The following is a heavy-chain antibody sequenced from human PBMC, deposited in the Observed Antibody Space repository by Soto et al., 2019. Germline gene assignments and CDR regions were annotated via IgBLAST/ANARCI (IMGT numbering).Heavy chain of an antibody. CDR3: ARDNEAVAGASPFDY. CDR2: ISAYNGNT. D-gene: IGHD6-19*01. CDR1: GYTFTSYG. V-gene: IGHV1-18*01. Sequence: ASVKVSCKASGYTFTSYGISWVRQAPGQGLEWMGWISAYNGNTNYAQKLQGRVTMTTDTSTSTAYMELRSLRSDDTAVYYCARDNEAVAGASPFDYWGQGTLVTVSS. J-gene: IGHJ4*02.